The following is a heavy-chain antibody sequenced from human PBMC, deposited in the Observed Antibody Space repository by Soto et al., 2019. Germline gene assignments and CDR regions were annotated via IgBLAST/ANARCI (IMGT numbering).Heavy chain of an antibody. V-gene: IGHV3-23*01. Sequence: PGGSLRLSCVGSGFTFSSFEMNWVRQAPGKGLEWVSLISATGGGAYHADSVKGRFTISRDNSHNTLYLQVHSLTAEDTAVYYCAKDRRAGGNSAFYFDFWGQGAQVTVSS. D-gene: IGHD3-16*01. CDR1: GFTFSSFE. CDR2: ISATGGGA. J-gene: IGHJ4*02. CDR3: AKDRRAGGNSAFYFDF.